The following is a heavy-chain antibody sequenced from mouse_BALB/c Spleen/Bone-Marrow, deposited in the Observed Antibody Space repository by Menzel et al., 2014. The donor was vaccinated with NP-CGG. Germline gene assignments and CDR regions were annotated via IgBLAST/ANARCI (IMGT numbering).Heavy chain of an antibody. CDR3: ARDENVGIYWYFDV. Sequence: EVKLMESGGGLVQPGGSLRLSCAASGFTFTDYYISWVRQPPGKALEWLGFIRNKVKGYTTDYSASVKGRFTISRDNSQSISYLQMNTLRAEDSATYYCARDENVGIYWYFDVWGAETTVTVSS. CDR1: GFTFTDYY. V-gene: IGHV7-3*02. CDR2: IRNKVKGYTT. J-gene: IGHJ1*01.